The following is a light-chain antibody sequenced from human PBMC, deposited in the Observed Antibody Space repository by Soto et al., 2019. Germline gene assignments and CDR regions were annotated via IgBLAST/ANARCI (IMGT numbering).Light chain of an antibody. CDR1: QGISSY. J-gene: IGKJ5*01. CDR3: QQLNSFPIT. V-gene: IGKV1-9*01. CDR2: AAS. Sequence: DIQLTQSPSFLSASVGDRVIITCRAGQGISSYLAWYQQRPGKAPKLLIYAASTLQSGVPSRFSGSGSGTEFTLTISSLQPEDFATYFCQQLNSFPITFGQGTRLEIK.